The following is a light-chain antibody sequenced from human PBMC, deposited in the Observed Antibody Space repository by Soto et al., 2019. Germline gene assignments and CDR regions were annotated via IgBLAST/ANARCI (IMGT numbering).Light chain of an antibody. CDR1: QSVSSN. Sequence: EIVMTQSPATLSVSPGERATLSCRASQSVSSNLAWYQQKPGQAPRLLIYGASTGATGIPARFSGSGSGTEFTLTISSLQSEDFAVYYCQQYNKWHRTFGQGTKV. J-gene: IGKJ1*01. V-gene: IGKV3-15*01. CDR3: QQYNKWHRT. CDR2: GAS.